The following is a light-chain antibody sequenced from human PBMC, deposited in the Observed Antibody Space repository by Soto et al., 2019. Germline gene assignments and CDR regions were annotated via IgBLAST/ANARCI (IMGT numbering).Light chain of an antibody. CDR1: NNNVGGYNL. CDR2: EGT. V-gene: IGLV2-23*01. J-gene: IGLJ2*01. CDR3: CSYAGSSTLL. Sequence: QSALTQPASVSGSPGQSITFSCTGTNNNVGGYNLVSWYQQHPGKAPKLMIYEGTKRPSGVSNRFSGSKSGDTASLTISGLQAEDEADYYCCSYAGSSTLLFGEGTKLTVL.